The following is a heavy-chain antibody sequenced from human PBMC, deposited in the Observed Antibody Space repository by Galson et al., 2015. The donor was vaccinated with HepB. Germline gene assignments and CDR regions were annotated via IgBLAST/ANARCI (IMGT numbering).Heavy chain of an antibody. CDR3: ARGITGTTKEPHYMDV. J-gene: IGHJ6*03. CDR1: GYTFTSFV. V-gene: IGHV1-18*01. D-gene: IGHD1-7*01. Sequence: SVKVSCKASGYTFTSFVISWVRQAPGQGLEWMGWISAYNGNTNSAQKLQGRVTMTTDTSTSTAYMELKSLRSDDTAVYYCARGITGTTKEPHYMDVWGKGTTATISS. CDR2: ISAYNGNT.